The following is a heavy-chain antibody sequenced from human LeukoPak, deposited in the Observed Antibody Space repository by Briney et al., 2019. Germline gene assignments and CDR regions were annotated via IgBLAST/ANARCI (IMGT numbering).Heavy chain of an antibody. Sequence: GSSVKVSCKASGGAFTNYAISWVRQAPGQGLEWMGGIIPIFGTPNYAQKFQGRVTITADRSTSTAHMDLSSLTSEDTALYYCAREGHGHSYSSPLDYWGQGTLVTVSS. CDR3: AREGHGHSYSSPLDY. D-gene: IGHD4-11*01. CDR2: IIPIFGTP. CDR1: GGAFTNYA. V-gene: IGHV1-69*06. J-gene: IGHJ4*02.